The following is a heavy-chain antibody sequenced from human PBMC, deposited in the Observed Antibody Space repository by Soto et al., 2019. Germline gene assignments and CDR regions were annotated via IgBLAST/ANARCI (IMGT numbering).Heavy chain of an antibody. CDR2: IIPIFGTA. Sequence: QVQLVQSGAEVKKPGSSVTVSCTASGGTFSSYAISWVRQAPGQGLEWMGGIIPIFGTANYAQKFQGRVTITADESTSTANMELSSLRSEDTAVYYCARKDGMVTAIQASWYFELWVRGTMVTVSS. CDR1: GGTFSSYA. D-gene: IGHD2-21*02. J-gene: IGHJ2*01. CDR3: ARKDGMVTAIQASWYFEL. V-gene: IGHV1-69*12.